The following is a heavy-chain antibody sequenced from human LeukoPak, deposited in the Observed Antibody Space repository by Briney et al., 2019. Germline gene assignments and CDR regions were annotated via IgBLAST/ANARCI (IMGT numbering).Heavy chain of an antibody. CDR1: GFTFSSYG. D-gene: IGHD6-13*01. V-gene: IGHV3-33*01. CDR3: ARDKYSSRLDY. J-gene: IGHJ4*02. CDR2: IWYDGSNK. Sequence: GRSLRLSCAASGFTFSSYGMHWVRQAPGKGLEWVAVIWYDGSNKYYADSVKGRFTISRDNSKSTLYLQMNSLRAEDTAVYYCARDKYSSRLDYWGQGTLVTVSS.